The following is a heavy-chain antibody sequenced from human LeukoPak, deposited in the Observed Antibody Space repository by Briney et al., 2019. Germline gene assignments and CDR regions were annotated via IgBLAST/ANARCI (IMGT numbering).Heavy chain of an antibody. V-gene: IGHV4-59*01. Sequence: SETLSLTCTVSGGSISSYYWSWIRQPPGKGLEWIGYIYYSESTNYNPSLKSRVTISVDTSKNQFSLKLSSVTAADTAVYYCAREKTEDIVATIGWFDPWGQGTLATVSS. CDR3: AREKTEDIVATIGWFDP. J-gene: IGHJ5*02. D-gene: IGHD5-12*01. CDR2: IYYSEST. CDR1: GGSISSYY.